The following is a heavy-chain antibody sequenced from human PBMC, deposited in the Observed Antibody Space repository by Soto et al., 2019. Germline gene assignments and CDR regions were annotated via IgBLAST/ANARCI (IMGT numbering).Heavy chain of an antibody. V-gene: IGHV3-23*01. D-gene: IGHD1-7*01. CDR1: GFTFSSYA. Sequence: GGSLRLSCAASGFTFSSYAMSWVRQAPGKGLEWVSAISGSCGSTYYADSVKGRFTISRDNSKNTLYLQMNSLRAEDTAVYYCANYLELRRQFDYWGQGTLVTVSS. J-gene: IGHJ4*02. CDR3: ANYLELRRQFDY. CDR2: ISGSCGST.